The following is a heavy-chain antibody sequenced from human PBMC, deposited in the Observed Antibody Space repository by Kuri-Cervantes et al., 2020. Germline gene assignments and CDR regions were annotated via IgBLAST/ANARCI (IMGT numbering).Heavy chain of an antibody. J-gene: IGHJ4*02. CDR3: ARVAGSSWYEATYYFDY. D-gene: IGHD6-13*01. CDR2: ISAYNGNT. Sequence: ASVKVSCKASGYTFTSYGISWVRQAPGQGLEWMGWISAYNGNTNYAQKLQGRVTMTTDTSTSTAYMELRSLRSDDTAVYYCARVAGSSWYEATYYFDYWGQGTLVTVSS. CDR1: GYTFTSYG. V-gene: IGHV1-18*01.